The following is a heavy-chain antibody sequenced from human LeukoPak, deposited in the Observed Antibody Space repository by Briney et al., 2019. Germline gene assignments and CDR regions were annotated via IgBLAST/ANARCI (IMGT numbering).Heavy chain of an antibody. Sequence: SETLSLTCAVSGGSISSGDYSWSWIRQPPGKGLEWIGYIYHSGSTYYNPSLKSRVTISVDRSKNQFSLKLSSVTAADTAVYYCAGVGYCSSTSCFDAFDIWGQGTMVTVSS. D-gene: IGHD2-2*01. V-gene: IGHV4-30-2*01. CDR3: AGVGYCSSTSCFDAFDI. J-gene: IGHJ3*02. CDR2: IYHSGST. CDR1: GGSISSGDYS.